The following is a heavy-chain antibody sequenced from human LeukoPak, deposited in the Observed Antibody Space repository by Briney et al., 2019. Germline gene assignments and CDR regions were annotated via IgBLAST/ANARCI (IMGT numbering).Heavy chain of an antibody. J-gene: IGHJ3*02. CDR2: ISYDGSNK. D-gene: IGHD3-22*01. V-gene: IGHV3-30-3*01. CDR1: GFTFSSYA. CDR3: ARGPKIFTMMNAFDI. Sequence: SGGSLRLSCAASGFTFSSYAMHWVRQAPGKGLEWVAVISYDGSNKYYADSVKGRFTISRDNSKNTLYLQMNSLRAEDTAVYYRARGPKIFTMMNAFDIWGQGTMVTVSS.